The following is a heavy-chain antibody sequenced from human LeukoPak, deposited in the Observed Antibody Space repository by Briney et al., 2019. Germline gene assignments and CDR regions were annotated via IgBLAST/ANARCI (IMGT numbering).Heavy chain of an antibody. D-gene: IGHD6-19*01. CDR2: ISYDGSNK. J-gene: IGHJ1*01. CDR3: ARGIIVFSSGWSEIAEYFQH. CDR1: GFTFSSYA. V-gene: IGHV3-30*04. Sequence: PGRSLRLSCAASGFTFSSYAMRWVRQAPGKGLEWVAVISYDGSNKYYADSVKGRFTISRDNSKNTLYLQMNSLRAEDTAVYYCARGIIVFSSGWSEIAEYFQHWGQGTLVTVSS.